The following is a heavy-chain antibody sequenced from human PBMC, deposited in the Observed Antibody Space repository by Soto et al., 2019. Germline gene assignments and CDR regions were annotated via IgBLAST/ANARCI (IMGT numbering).Heavy chain of an antibody. CDR1: GGSISSYY. CDR3: ARGTIQIWLQ. Sequence: SETLSLTCTVSGGSISSYYWSWIRQPPGKGLEWIGYIYYSGSTNYNPSLKSRVTISVDTSKNQFSLKLSSVTAADTAVYYCARGTIQIWLQWGQGTLVTVYS. CDR2: IYYSGST. V-gene: IGHV4-59*01. J-gene: IGHJ4*02. D-gene: IGHD5-18*01.